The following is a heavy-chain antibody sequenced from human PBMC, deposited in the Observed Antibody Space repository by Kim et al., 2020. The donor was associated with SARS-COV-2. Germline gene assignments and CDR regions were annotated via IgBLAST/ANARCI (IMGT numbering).Heavy chain of an antibody. D-gene: IGHD1-7*01. CDR2: GGTT. J-gene: IGHJ5*02. CDR3: ASPITGTPS. V-gene: IGHV3-53*01. Sequence: GGTTYYADSVKGRFTVSRDISKNTLFLQMNNLRADDTATYYCASPITGTPSWGQGTPVTVSS.